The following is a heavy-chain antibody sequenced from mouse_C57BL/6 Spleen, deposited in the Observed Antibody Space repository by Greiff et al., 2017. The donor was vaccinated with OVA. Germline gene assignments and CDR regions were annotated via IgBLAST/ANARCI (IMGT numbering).Heavy chain of an antibody. CDR2: IYPGSGNT. J-gene: IGHJ4*01. V-gene: IGHV1-66*01. CDR3: AKDGPDYYAMDY. CDR1: GYSFTSYY. Sequence: QVQLQQSGPELVKPGASVKISCKASGYSFTSYYIHWVKQRPGQGLEWIGWIYPGSGNTKYNEKFKGKATMTADTSSSTAYMQLSSLTSADSAVYYCAKDGPDYYAMDYWGQGTSVTVSS.